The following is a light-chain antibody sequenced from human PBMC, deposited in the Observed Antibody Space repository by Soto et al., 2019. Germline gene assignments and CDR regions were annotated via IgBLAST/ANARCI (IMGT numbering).Light chain of an antibody. Sequence: QSALTQPPSVSGSPGQSVTISCTGTSSDVGSYNRVSWYQQPPGTAPKLMIYEVSNRPSGVPDRFSGSKSGNTASLTISGLQAEDEADYYCSSYTSSSTPWVFGTGTQLTVL. CDR3: SSYTSSSTPWV. J-gene: IGLJ1*01. CDR2: EVS. V-gene: IGLV2-18*02. CDR1: SSDVGSYNR.